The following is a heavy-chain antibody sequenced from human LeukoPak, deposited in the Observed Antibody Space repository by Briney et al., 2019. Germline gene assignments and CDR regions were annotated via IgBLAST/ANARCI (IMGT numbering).Heavy chain of an antibody. CDR1: GGTFSSYA. D-gene: IGHD3-22*01. V-gene: IGHV1-69*05. CDR3: ARVVPLAAGYDRAGYYFDY. CDR2: IIPIFGTA. Sequence: SVKVSCKASGGTFSSYAIGWVRQAPGQGLEWMGGIIPIFGTANYAQKFQGRVTITTDESTSTAYMELSSLRSEDTAVYYCARVVPLAAGYDRAGYYFDYWGQGTLVTVSS. J-gene: IGHJ4*02.